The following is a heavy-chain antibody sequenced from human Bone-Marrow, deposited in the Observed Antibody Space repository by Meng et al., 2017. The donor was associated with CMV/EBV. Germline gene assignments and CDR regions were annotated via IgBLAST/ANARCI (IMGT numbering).Heavy chain of an antibody. J-gene: IGHJ5*02. Sequence: GESLKISCAASGFTFSSYAMHWVRQAPGKGLEWVAVISYDGSNKYYADSVKGRFTISRDNSKNTLYLQMNSLRAEDTAVYYCATGWFGPWGQGTLVTVSS. V-gene: IGHV3-30-3*01. CDR1: GFTFSSYA. CDR3: ATGWFGP. CDR2: ISYDGSNK.